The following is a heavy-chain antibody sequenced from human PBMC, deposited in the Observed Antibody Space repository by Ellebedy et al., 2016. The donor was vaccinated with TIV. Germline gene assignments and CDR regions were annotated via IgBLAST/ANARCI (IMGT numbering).Heavy chain of an antibody. V-gene: IGHV4-39*01. Sequence: MPSETLSLTCAVSGGSISSSSFNWGWIRQPPGKGLEWVGTIYSGSTYYNASLKSRVAISVDTSKSEFSLRLSSVTAADTAVYFCFGYTSPWVLSTHSTMDVWGKGTTVTVSS. D-gene: IGHD2-2*02. CDR3: FGYTSPWVLSTHSTMDV. CDR1: GGSISSSSFN. CDR2: IYSGST. J-gene: IGHJ6*04.